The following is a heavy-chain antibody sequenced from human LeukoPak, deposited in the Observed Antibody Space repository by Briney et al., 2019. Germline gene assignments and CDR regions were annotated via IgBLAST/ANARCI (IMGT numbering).Heavy chain of an antibody. V-gene: IGHV4-59*12. CDR1: GDSISSYY. J-gene: IGHJ4*02. D-gene: IGHD5-18*01. CDR2: IYNGGRT. Sequence: SETLSLTCAVSGDSISSYYWSWVRQPPGKGLEWIGYIYNGGRTDYNPALKSRVTISMDTSKNQFSLKLSSVTAADTAVYYCARDPYVDTAMVTSRYFDYWGQGTLVTVSS. CDR3: ARDPYVDTAMVTSRYFDY.